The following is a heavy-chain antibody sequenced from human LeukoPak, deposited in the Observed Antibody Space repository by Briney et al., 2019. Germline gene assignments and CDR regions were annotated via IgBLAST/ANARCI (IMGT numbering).Heavy chain of an antibody. J-gene: IGHJ4*02. CDR1: GDSITSYY. V-gene: IGHV4-59*01. D-gene: IGHD1/OR15-1a*01. CDR2: IYYSGST. Sequence: SETLTLTCTVSGDSITSYYWTWIRQPPGKGLEWIGYIYYSGSTNYNPSLKSRVTISVDTSKNQFSLRLSSVTAADTAVYYCARKQGDYWGQGTLVTVSS. CDR3: ARKQGDY.